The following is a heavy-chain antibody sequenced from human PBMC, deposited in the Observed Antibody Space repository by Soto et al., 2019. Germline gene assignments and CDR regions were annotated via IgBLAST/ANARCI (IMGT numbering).Heavy chain of an antibody. J-gene: IGHJ4*02. CDR1: GFTFSNYA. CDR3: APDGGPVYCNSPGCSAKHFDY. V-gene: IGHV3-30*03. CDR2: ISYDGDNE. Sequence: QVQLVESGGGVVQPGRSLRLSCAASGFTFSNYAMHWVRQAPGKGLEWLAIISYDGDNEYYADSVRVRFTISRDNSKNTLYLQTNNLRHEYTAVYYWAPDGGPVYCNSPGCSAKHFDYWGQGTLVTVSS. D-gene: IGHD2-2*01.